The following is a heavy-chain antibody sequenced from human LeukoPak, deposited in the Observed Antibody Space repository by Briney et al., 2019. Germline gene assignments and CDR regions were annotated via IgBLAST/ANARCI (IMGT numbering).Heavy chain of an antibody. J-gene: IGHJ4*02. V-gene: IGHV3-30-3*01. CDR3: ARSSKSRDY. CDR1: GFTFSSYA. CDR2: ISYDGSNK. Sequence: PGGSLRLSCAASGFTFSSYAMHWVRQAPGKGLEWVAVISYDGSNKYYADSVKGRFTISRDNSKNTLYLQMNSLRAEDTAVCYCARSSKSRDYWGQGTLVTVSS.